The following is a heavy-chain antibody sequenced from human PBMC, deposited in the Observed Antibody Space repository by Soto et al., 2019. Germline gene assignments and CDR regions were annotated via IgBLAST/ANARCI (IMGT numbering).Heavy chain of an antibody. CDR1: GYTFTSYY. CDR3: ARDRTYGDNLPYYYYGMDV. V-gene: IGHV1-46*01. J-gene: IGHJ6*02. D-gene: IGHD4-17*01. Sequence: ASVKVSCKASGYTFTSYYMHWVRQAPGQGLEWMGIINPSGGSTSYAQKFQGRVTMTRDTSTSTVYMELSSLRSEDTAVYYFARDRTYGDNLPYYYYGMDVWGQGTTVTVSS. CDR2: INPSGGST.